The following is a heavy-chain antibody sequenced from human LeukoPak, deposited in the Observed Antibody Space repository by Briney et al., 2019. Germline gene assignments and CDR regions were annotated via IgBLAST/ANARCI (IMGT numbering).Heavy chain of an antibody. CDR2: IRSKANNYAT. CDR3: SRHEAMPGDY. V-gene: IGHV3-73*01. D-gene: IGHD2-2*01. J-gene: IGHJ4*02. Sequence: GGSLRLSCAASGFTLSGATMHWVRQASGKGLVWVGHIRSKANNYATAYAASVKGRFTISRDDSKNTAYLQMNSLKTEDTAVYYCSRHEAMPGDYWGQGTLVTVSS. CDR1: GFTLSGAT.